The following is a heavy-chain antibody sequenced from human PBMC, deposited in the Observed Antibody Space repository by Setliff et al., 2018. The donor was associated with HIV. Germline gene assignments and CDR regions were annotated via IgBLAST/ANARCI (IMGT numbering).Heavy chain of an antibody. Sequence: ASVKVSCKASGYTFTSYYTHWVRQAPGQGLEWMGIINPSGGSTSYAQKFQGRVTMTRDTSTSTVYMELSSLRSEDTAVYYCARGLREVTNYGDYPHAFDIWGQGTMVTVSS. V-gene: IGHV1-46*01. CDR1: GYTFTSYY. CDR2: INPSGGST. D-gene: IGHD4-17*01. CDR3: ARGLREVTNYGDYPHAFDI. J-gene: IGHJ3*02.